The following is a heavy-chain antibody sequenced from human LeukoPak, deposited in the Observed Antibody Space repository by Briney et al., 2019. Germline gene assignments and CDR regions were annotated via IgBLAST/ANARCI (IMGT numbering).Heavy chain of an antibody. CDR1: GGSISSSSYY. D-gene: IGHD5-18*01. V-gene: IGHV4-39*07. CDR3: ARDEVSGYSYGARSFDY. CDR2: IYHSGST. J-gene: IGHJ4*02. Sequence: SETLSLTCTVSGGSISSSSYYWGWIRQPPGKGLEWIGEIYHSGSTNYNPSLKSRVTISVDKSKNQFSLKLSSVTAADTAVYYCARDEVSGYSYGARSFDYWGQGTLVTVSS.